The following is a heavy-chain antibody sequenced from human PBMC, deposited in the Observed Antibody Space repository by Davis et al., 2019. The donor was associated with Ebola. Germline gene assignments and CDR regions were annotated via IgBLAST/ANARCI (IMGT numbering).Heavy chain of an antibody. CDR2: ISSSGSTK. J-gene: IGHJ6*02. CDR3: ARPYFYAMDV. D-gene: IGHD3-10*01. Sequence: GESLKISCAASGFTFSSHEMNWVRQAPGKGLEWVSYISSSGSTKYYADSVKGRFTISRDNAKNSVDLQMNSLRVEDTAVYYCARPYFYAMDVWGQGTTVTVSS. CDR1: GFTFSSHE. V-gene: IGHV3-48*03.